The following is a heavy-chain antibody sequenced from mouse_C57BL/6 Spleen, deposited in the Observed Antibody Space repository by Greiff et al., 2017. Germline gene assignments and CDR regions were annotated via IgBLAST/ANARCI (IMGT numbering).Heavy chain of an antibody. CDR3: ARGGDY. CDR2: INPSTGGT. V-gene: IGHV1-42*01. Sequence: VQLQQSGPELVKPGASVKISCKASGYSFTGYYMNWVKQSPEKSLEWIGEINPSTGGTTYNQKFKAKATLTVDKSSSTAYMQLKSLTSEDSAVYDCARGGDYWGQGTTLTVSS. J-gene: IGHJ2*01. CDR1: GYSFTGYY.